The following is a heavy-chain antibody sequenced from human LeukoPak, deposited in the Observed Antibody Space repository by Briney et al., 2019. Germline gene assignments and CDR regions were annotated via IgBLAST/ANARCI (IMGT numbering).Heavy chain of an antibody. CDR2: IIPIFGTA. Sequence: ASVKVSCKASGGTFSSYAISWVRQAPGQGREWRGGIIPIFGTANYAQKFQGRVTITADESTSTAYMELSSLRSEDTAVYYCATPGGGAFYYYGMDVWGKGTTVTVSS. CDR1: GGTFSSYA. CDR3: ATPGGGAFYYYGMDV. J-gene: IGHJ6*04. V-gene: IGHV1-69*13. D-gene: IGHD3-16*01.